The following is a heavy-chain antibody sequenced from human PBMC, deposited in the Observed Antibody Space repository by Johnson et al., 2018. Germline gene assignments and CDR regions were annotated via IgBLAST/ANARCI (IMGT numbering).Heavy chain of an antibody. J-gene: IGHJ6*02. Sequence: QVQLQESGPGLVKXSETLSLTCTVSGGSISSSSYYWGWIRQPPGKGLEWIGSIYYSGSTYYNPSLKSRFTISVDTSKNQFSLKLSSVTAADTAVYYCAGYSSGWPFYGMDVWGQGTTVTVSS. D-gene: IGHD6-19*01. CDR3: AGYSSGWPFYGMDV. CDR2: IYYSGST. V-gene: IGHV4-39*01. CDR1: GGSISSSSYY.